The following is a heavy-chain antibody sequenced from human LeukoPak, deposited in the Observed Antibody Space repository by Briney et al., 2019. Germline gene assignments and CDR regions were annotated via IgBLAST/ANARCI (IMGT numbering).Heavy chain of an antibody. J-gene: IGHJ4*02. D-gene: IGHD6-19*01. CDR2: IFTGGST. CDR3: AREGVGSGWYVDY. V-gene: IGHV4-4*07. CDR1: GGSISSEY. Sequence: SQTLSLTRTVSGGSISSEYWGWARQPAGEGLEWLGRIFTGGSTNFKPSLKGRVTMSVDTSKNQFSLKLSSVTAADTAVYYCAREGVGSGWYVDYWGQGTLVTVSS.